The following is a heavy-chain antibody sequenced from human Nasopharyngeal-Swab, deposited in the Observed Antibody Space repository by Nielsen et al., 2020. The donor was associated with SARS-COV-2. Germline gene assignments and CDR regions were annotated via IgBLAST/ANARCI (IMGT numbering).Heavy chain of an antibody. J-gene: IGHJ4*02. Sequence: GESLKISCAASGFTFSNAWMSWVRQAQGKGLEWVGRIKSKTDGGTTDYAAPVKGRFTMSRDDSKNTVYLQMNSLKTEDTAVYYCTTDGRWPFDSWGQGTLVTVSS. D-gene: IGHD4-23*01. CDR2: IKSKTDGGTT. CDR1: GFTFSNAW. CDR3: TTDGRWPFDS. V-gene: IGHV3-15*01.